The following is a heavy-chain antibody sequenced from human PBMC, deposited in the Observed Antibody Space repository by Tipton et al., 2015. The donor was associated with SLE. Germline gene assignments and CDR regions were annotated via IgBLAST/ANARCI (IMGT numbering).Heavy chain of an antibody. J-gene: IGHJ4*02. CDR2: IYPGDSGT. Sequence: QLVQSGAEMKKPGESLKISCKVSGFSFNRNWIAWVRQMPGKGLEWMGIIYPGDSGTIYSPSFQGQVTISVDKSISTAYLQWSSLKASDTAMYYCARRAGGGSYYFWGQGTLVTVSS. CDR1: GFSFNRNW. CDR3: ARRAGGGSYYF. V-gene: IGHV5-51*03. D-gene: IGHD1-26*01.